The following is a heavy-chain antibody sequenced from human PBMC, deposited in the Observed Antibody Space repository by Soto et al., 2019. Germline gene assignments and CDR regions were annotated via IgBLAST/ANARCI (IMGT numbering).Heavy chain of an antibody. CDR1: GFTVTGNY. Sequence: GGTLRLSCAASGFTVTGNYMSWIRQAPGQGLEWVSVIHSGGNTYHSGSVRVRFTISRDNSKNTVFLQMDSLRAEATAVYFCARIGIVAGMPQNFDFWGRGTLVTVSS. J-gene: IGHJ2*01. V-gene: IGHV3-53*01. CDR2: IHSGGNT. CDR3: ARIGIVAGMPQNFDF. D-gene: IGHD2-15*01.